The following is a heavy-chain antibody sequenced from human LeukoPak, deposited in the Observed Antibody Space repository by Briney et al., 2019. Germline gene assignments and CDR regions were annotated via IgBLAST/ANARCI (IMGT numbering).Heavy chain of an antibody. CDR3: ARGRDGGDY. J-gene: IGHJ4*02. Sequence: SETLSLTCTVSGGSIRSSYYYWGWIRQPPGKGLEWIGSIYDSGSTYYNPSLKSRVTISVDTSKNQFSLKLNSVTAADTAVYYCARGRDGGDYWGQGTLVTVSS. D-gene: IGHD1-26*01. CDR2: IYDSGST. V-gene: IGHV4-39*01. CDR1: GGSIRSSYYY.